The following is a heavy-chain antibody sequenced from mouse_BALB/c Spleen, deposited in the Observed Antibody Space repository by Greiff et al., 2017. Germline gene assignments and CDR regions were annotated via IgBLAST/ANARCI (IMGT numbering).Heavy chain of an antibody. D-gene: IGHD1-1*01. J-gene: IGHJ2*01. Sequence: QVQLQQSGPGLVAPSQSLSITCTVSGFSLTGYGVNWVRQPPGKGLEWLGMIWGDGSTDYNSALKSRLSISKDNSKSQVFLKMNSLQTDDTARYYCARDNGDDGSSFDDWGQGTTLTVSS. CDR2: IWGDGST. CDR1: GFSLTGYG. V-gene: IGHV2-6-7*01. CDR3: ARDNGDDGSSFDD.